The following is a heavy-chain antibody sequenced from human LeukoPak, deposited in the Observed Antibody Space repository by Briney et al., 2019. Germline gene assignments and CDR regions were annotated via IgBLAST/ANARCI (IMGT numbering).Heavy chain of an antibody. J-gene: IGHJ4*02. Sequence: PSETLSLTCAVYGGSSSGYYWSWIRQPPGKGLEWIGEINHSGSTNYNPSLKSRVTISVDTSKNQFSLKLSSVTAADTAVYYCARGSGWYRSYYFDYWGQGTLVTVSS. D-gene: IGHD6-19*01. V-gene: IGHV4-34*01. CDR2: INHSGST. CDR1: GGSSSGYY. CDR3: ARGSGWYRSYYFDY.